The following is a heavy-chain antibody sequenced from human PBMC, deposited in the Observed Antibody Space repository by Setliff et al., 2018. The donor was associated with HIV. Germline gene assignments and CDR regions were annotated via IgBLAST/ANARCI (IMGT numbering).Heavy chain of an antibody. J-gene: IGHJ4*02. CDR3: AGSILTGYYTFGADY. CDR1: GYTFTGYY. V-gene: IGHV1-2*02. D-gene: IGHD3-9*01. Sequence: ASVKVSCKASGYTFTGYYMHWVRQAPGQGLEWMGWINPNSGGTNYAQKFQGRVTITTDESTTTAYMGLSSLRSEDTALYYCAGSILTGYYTFGADYWGQGTLVTVSS. CDR2: INPNSGGT.